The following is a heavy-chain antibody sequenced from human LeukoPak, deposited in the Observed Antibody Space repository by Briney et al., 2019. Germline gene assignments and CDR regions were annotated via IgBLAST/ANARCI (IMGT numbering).Heavy chain of an antibody. D-gene: IGHD1-26*01. Sequence: KPGGSLRLSCAASGFTFSSYSMNWVRQAPGKGLEWVASISRTSRHEYYAGSVEGRFTISRDNADNSLYLQMNGLRADDMAVYFCVRDLMSMGATTAYLHHWGQGTLVTVSS. CDR1: GFTFSSYS. CDR3: VRDLMSMGATTAYLHH. V-gene: IGHV3-21*01. CDR2: ISRTSRHE. J-gene: IGHJ1*01.